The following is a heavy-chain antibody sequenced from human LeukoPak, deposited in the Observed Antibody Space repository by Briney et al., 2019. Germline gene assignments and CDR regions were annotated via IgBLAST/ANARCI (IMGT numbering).Heavy chain of an antibody. J-gene: IGHJ4*02. V-gene: IGHV3-30-3*01. D-gene: IGHD6-13*01. CDR3: AREISAAARLDY. Sequence: GRSPRVSCAASGFTFSSYAMDWVRQAPGKGLEWVAFISYDGSNKYYADSVKGRFTISRDNSKNTLYLQMNSLRADDTAVYYCAREISAAARLDYWGQGTPVTVCS. CDR1: GFTFSSYA. CDR2: ISYDGSNK.